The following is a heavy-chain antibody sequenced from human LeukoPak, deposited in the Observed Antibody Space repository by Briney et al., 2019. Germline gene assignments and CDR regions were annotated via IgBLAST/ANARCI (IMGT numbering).Heavy chain of an antibody. CDR2: IYYSGST. CDR3: ARCSGYSPPDY. V-gene: IGHV4-59*01. J-gene: IGHJ4*02. CDR1: GGSISGYY. D-gene: IGHD3-22*01. Sequence: SETLSLTCTVSGGSISGYYWNWIRQPPGKGLEWLGYIYYSGSTNYNPPLKSRVTISADTSENQLSLKLSAVTAADTAVYYCARCSGYSPPDYWGQGTLVTVSS.